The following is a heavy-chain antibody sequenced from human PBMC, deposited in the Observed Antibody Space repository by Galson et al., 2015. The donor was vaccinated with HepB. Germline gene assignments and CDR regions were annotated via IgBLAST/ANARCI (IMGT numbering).Heavy chain of an antibody. D-gene: IGHD3-3*01. J-gene: IGHJ5*02. CDR1: GGTFSRYA. CDR2: IIPIFGTA. Sequence: SVKVSCKASGGTFSRYAISWVRQAPGQGLEWIGGIIPIFGTANYAQKFQGRVTITADESTSTAYMELSSLRSEDTAVYYCARGAGLTIFGGGGWFDPWGQGTLVTVSS. V-gene: IGHV1-69*13. CDR3: ARGAGLTIFGGGGWFDP.